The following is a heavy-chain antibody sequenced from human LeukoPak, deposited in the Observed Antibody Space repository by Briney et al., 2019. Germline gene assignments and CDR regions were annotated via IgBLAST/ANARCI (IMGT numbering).Heavy chain of an antibody. CDR2: INSDGSST. J-gene: IGHJ4*02. CDR3: ARDPAQGSGWYAAPVHLDY. V-gene: IGHV3-74*01. CDR1: GFTFDDYA. D-gene: IGHD6-19*01. Sequence: GGSLRLSCAASGFTFDDYAMNWVRQAPGKGLVWVSRINSDGSSTSYADSVKGRFTISRDNAKNTLYLQMNSLRAEDTAVYYCARDPAQGSGWYAAPVHLDYWGQGTLVTVSS.